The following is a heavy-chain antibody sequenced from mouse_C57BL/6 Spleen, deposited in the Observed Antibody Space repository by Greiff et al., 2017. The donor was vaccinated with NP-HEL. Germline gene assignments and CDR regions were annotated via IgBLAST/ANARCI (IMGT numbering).Heavy chain of an antibody. CDR2: IYPGSGNT. J-gene: IGHJ4*01. Sequence: QVQLQQSGAELVRPGASVKLSCKASGYTFTDYYINWVKQRPGQGLEWIARIYPGSGNTYYNEKFKGKATLTAEKSSSTAYMQLSSLTSEDSAVYFCARLYYDYDEGYAMDYWGQGTSVTVSS. D-gene: IGHD2-4*01. CDR3: ARLYYDYDEGYAMDY. CDR1: GYTFTDYY. V-gene: IGHV1-76*01.